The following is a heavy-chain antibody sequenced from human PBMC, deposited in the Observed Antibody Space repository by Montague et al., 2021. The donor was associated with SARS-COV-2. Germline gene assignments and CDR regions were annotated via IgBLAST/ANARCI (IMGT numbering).Heavy chain of an antibody. D-gene: IGHD2-15*01. CDR3: AIVAGGCSSHSCYLYF. J-gene: IGHJ4*02. Sequence: SETLSLTCDVSGVSITSNNWWNWVRQSPEKGLEWIGEVHPSGSTNYNPSLMSRVTISVDESKNQFSLKVNFVTAADTAVYLCAIVAGGCSSHSCYLYFSGQGTLVTVSS. CDR2: VHPSGST. CDR1: GVSITSNNW. V-gene: IGHV4-4*02.